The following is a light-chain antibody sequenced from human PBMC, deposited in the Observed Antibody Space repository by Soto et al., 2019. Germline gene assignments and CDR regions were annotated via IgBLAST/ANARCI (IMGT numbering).Light chain of an antibody. CDR2: GAS. Sequence: DIVLTQSPGTLSLSPGETATLFCRASQNVDSTYLAWYQQKPGLPPTLLIYGASGRADGIPHRFSGSGFGTDFTLTISKVEPEDFAVYYCQQYGTPRSVTFGQGTRLEIK. V-gene: IGKV3-20*01. CDR1: QNVDSTY. J-gene: IGKJ5*01. CDR3: QQYGTPRSVT.